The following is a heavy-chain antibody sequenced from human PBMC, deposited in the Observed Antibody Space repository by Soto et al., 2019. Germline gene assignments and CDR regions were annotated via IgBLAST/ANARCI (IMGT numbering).Heavy chain of an antibody. CDR2: IYYSGST. CDR3: GGHRPIVSVCENYGMDV. Sequence: SETLSLTCTVSGGSISSYYWSWIRQPPGKGLEWIGYIYYSGSTNYNPSLKSRVTISVDTSKNQFSLKLSSVTAADTAVYYCGGHRPIVSVCENYGMDVWGKGTTVTVS. D-gene: IGHD1-26*01. J-gene: IGHJ6*04. V-gene: IGHV4-59*08. CDR1: GGSISSYY.